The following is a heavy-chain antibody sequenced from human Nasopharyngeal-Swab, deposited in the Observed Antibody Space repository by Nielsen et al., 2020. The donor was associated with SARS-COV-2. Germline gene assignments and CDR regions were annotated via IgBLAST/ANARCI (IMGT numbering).Heavy chain of an antibody. CDR2: IYSGGST. CDR1: GFTVSSNY. Sequence: GESLKISFAASGFTVSSNYMSWVRQAPGKGLEWVSVIYSGGSTYYADSVKGRFTISRHNSKNTLYLQMNSLRAEDTAVYYCARVGSGFYGMDVWGQGTTVTVSS. CDR3: ARVGSGFYGMDV. J-gene: IGHJ6*02. D-gene: IGHD3-10*01. V-gene: IGHV3-53*04.